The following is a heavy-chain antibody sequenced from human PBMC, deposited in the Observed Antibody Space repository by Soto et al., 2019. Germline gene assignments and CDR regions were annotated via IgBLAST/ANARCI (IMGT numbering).Heavy chain of an antibody. CDR3: ARDLVGATI. CDR2: ISSSSNYI. CDR1: GFTFSSYS. J-gene: IGHJ4*02. D-gene: IGHD1-26*01. V-gene: IGHV3-21*01. Sequence: EVPLVESGGGLVKPGGSLRLSCAASGFTFSSYSMNWVRQAPGKGLEWVSSISSSSNYIYYADSVKGRFTISRDNAKNSLYLQMNSLRAEDTAVYYCARDLVGATIWGQGTLVTVSS.